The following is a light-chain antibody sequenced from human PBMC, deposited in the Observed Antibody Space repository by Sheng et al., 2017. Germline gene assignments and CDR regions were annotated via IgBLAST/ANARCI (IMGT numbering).Light chain of an antibody. Sequence: DIQLTQSPSPLSASVGGRVTITCRASQSIDNYVNWYQQQRQGNPLRLLISAASTLQSGVPLRFSGSGSGTDFSLTISSLQAEDFATYYCQQSHTTPLTFGPGTKLDL. J-gene: IGKJ3*01. CDR2: AAS. CDR1: QSIDNY. CDR3: QQSHTTPLT. V-gene: IGKV1-39*01.